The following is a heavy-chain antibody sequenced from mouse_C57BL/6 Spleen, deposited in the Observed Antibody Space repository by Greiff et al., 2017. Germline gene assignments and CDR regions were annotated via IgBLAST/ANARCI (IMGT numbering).Heavy chain of an antibody. Sequence: EVKLMESGGGLVKPGGSLKLSCAASGFTFSDYGMHWVRQAPEKGLEWVAYISSGSSTIYYADTVKGRFTISRDNAKNTLFLQMTSLRSEDTAMYYCARNYGSSFDVWGTGTTVTVSS. J-gene: IGHJ1*03. CDR2: ISSGSSTI. CDR3: ARNYGSSFDV. D-gene: IGHD1-1*01. V-gene: IGHV5-17*01. CDR1: GFTFSDYG.